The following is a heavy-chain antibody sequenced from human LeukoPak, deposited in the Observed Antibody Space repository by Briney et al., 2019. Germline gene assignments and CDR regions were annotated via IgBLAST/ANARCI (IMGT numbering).Heavy chain of an antibody. CDR2: ISAYNGNT. D-gene: IGHD4-17*01. V-gene: IGHV1-18*01. J-gene: IGHJ4*02. Sequence: ASVKVSCKASGGTFSNYAISWVRQAPGQGLEWMGWISAYNGNTNYAQKLQGRVTMTTDTSTSTAYMELRSLRSDDTAVYYCARAGAYGDNFDYWGQGTLVTVSS. CDR3: ARAGAYGDNFDY. CDR1: GGTFSNYA.